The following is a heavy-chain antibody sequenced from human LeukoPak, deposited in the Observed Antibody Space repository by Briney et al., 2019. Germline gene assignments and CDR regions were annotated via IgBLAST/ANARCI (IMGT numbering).Heavy chain of an antibody. V-gene: IGHV4-61*01. CDR1: VGSVSSGSYY. Sequence: SETLSLTCTVSVGSVSSGSYYWSWIRQPPGKGLEWSGYIYYSGSTNYNPSLKSRVTISVDTSKNQFSLKLSSVPAADTAVYYCARVRVATIWELYYYSYSGMDVWGQGTTVTVSS. D-gene: IGHD5-12*01. CDR2: IYYSGST. CDR3: ARVRVATIWELYYYSYSGMDV. J-gene: IGHJ6*02.